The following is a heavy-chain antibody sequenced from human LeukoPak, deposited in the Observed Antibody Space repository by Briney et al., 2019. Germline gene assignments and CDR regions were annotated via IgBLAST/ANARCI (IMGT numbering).Heavy chain of an antibody. CDR1: GFTFSSYA. CDR3: ARKYMITFGGVIVGGRLSNHRAPDAFDI. CDR2: ISYDGSNK. J-gene: IGHJ3*02. Sequence: PGGSLRLSCAASGFTFSSYAMHWVRQAPGKGLEWVAVISYDGSNKYYADSVKGRFTISRDNSKNTLYLQMNSLRAEDTAVYYCARKYMITFGGVIVGGRLSNHRAPDAFDIWGQGTMVTVSS. D-gene: IGHD3-16*02. V-gene: IGHV3-30*04.